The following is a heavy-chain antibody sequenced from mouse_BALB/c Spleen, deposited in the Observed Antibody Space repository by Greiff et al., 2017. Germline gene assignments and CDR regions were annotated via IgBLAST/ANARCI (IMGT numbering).Heavy chain of an antibody. Sequence: VQLQQSGAELVRSGASVKLSCTASGFNIKDYYMHWVKQRPEQGLEWIGWIDPENGDTEYAPKFQGKATMTADTSSNTAYLQLSSLTSEDTAVYYCNACDYGSSYYYAMDYWGQGTSVTVSS. CDR1: GFNIKDYY. V-gene: IGHV14-4*02. D-gene: IGHD1-1*01. CDR2: IDPENGDT. J-gene: IGHJ4*01. CDR3: NACDYGSSYYYAMDY.